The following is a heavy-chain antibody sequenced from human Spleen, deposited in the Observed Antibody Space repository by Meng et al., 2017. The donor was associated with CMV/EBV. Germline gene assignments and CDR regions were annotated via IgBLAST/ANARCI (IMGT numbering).Heavy chain of an antibody. J-gene: IGHJ4*02. Sequence: SVKVSCKASGGTFSSDAITWVRQAPGQGLEWMGGIIPIFGTTNYAQKFQGRITITTDASTSTAYMELSSLRFEDTAVYYCAGSRDGYRSDYWGQGTLVTVSS. V-gene: IGHV1-69*05. CDR3: AGSRDGYRSDY. CDR1: GGTFSSDA. D-gene: IGHD5-24*01. CDR2: IIPIFGTT.